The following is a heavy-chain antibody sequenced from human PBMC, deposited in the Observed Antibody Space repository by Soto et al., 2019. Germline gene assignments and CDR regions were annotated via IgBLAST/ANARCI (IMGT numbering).Heavy chain of an antibody. D-gene: IGHD6-13*01. CDR1: GFTFSSYW. CDR3: VRGTLAAAGCDY. J-gene: IGHJ4*02. V-gene: IGHV3-7*01. Sequence: GGSLRLSCTGSGFTFSSYWVAWVRQAPGKGLEWVANLNQDGSEKYYVDSVKGRFTISRDNAKNSLYLQMNGLRAEDTAVYYCVRGTLAAAGCDYWGQGTLVTVSS. CDR2: LNQDGSEK.